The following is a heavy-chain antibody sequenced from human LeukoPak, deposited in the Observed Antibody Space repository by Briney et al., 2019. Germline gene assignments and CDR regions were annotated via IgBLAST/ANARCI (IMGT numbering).Heavy chain of an antibody. CDR3: ARDSILTTRTGDY. V-gene: IGHV3-7*05. D-gene: IGHD3-3*02. CDR2: IKQDGSDK. Sequence: GGSLRLSCAVSGSTFSTYWMNWIRQAPGKGPEWVANIKQDGSDKYYVDSVKGRFTISRDNAKNSLYLQMNSLRVEDTAVYYCARDSILTTRTGDYWGQGTLVTVSS. J-gene: IGHJ4*02. CDR1: GSTFSTYW.